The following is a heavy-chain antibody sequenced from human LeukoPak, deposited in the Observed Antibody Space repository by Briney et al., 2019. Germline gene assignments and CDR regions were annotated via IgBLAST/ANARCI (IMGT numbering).Heavy chain of an antibody. Sequence: GGSLRLSCAASGFTFSSYSMNWVRQAPGKGLEWLSYISSTSSAIYYADSLKGRFTTSRDNAKSSLYLQMNSLRAEDTAVYYCARVIGSYGDSAYWGQGTLVTVSS. CDR1: GFTFSSYS. CDR3: ARVIGSYGDSAY. D-gene: IGHD3-16*01. V-gene: IGHV3-48*04. CDR2: ISSTSSAI. J-gene: IGHJ4*02.